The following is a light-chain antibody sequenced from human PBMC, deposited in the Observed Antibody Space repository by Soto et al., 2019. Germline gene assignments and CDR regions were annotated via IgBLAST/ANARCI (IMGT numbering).Light chain of an antibody. CDR2: DIS. J-gene: IGLJ1*01. Sequence: QSVLNRPASVSGFPGESSTISCTGTSSDVGAYNYVSWYQQHPGKAPKLMIYDISNRPSRVSNRFSGSKSGNTASLTISGLQAEDEADYYCSSYTSTSTYVFGTGTKVTVL. V-gene: IGLV2-14*01. CDR1: SSDVGAYNY. CDR3: SSYTSTSTYV.